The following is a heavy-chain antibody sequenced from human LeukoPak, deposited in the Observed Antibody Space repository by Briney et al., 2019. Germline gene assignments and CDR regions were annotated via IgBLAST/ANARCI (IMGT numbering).Heavy chain of an antibody. Sequence: GGSLRLSCAASAFTFSSYGMSWVRQAPGKGLEWVSGVSGGGGSTYYADSVKGRFTISRDNSKNRLYLQMKSLRVEDTAVYYCAKDRGYSGYECLTDYWGQGTLVTVSS. J-gene: IGHJ4*02. V-gene: IGHV3-23*01. CDR2: VSGGGGST. CDR3: AKDRGYSGYECLTDY. D-gene: IGHD5-12*01. CDR1: AFTFSSYG.